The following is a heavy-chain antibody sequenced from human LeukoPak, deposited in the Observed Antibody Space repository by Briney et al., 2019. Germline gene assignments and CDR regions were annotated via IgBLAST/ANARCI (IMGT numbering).Heavy chain of an antibody. CDR2: ISAYNGNT. J-gene: IGHJ4*02. Sequence: GASVKVSCKASGYTFTSYDISWVRQAPGQGLEWMGWISAYNGNTNYAQKLQGRVTMTTDTSTSTAYMELSRLRSDDTAVYYCARGPDSSGYYPFDYWGQGTLVTVSS. CDR3: ARGPDSSGYYPFDY. D-gene: IGHD3-22*01. V-gene: IGHV1-18*01. CDR1: GYTFTSYD.